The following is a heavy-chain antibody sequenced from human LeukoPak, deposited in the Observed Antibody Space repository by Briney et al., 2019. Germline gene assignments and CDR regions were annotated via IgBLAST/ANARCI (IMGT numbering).Heavy chain of an antibody. CDR3: ARDSGTTGEVKFDP. V-gene: IGHV4-34*01. CDR2: INHSGST. D-gene: IGHD3-10*01. CDR1: GGSFSGYY. Sequence: SETLSLTCAVYGGSFSGYYWSWIRQPPGKGLEWIGEINHSGSTNYNPSLKSRVSMSVDTSKNQFSLKLSSVTAADTAVYYCARDSGTTGEVKFDPWGQGTLVTVSS. J-gene: IGHJ5*02.